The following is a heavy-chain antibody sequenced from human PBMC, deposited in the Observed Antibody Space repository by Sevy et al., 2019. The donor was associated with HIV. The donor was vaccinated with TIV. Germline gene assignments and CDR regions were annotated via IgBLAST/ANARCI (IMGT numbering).Heavy chain of an antibody. Sequence: GESLKISCATSGFSFSDYYMSWIRQAPGKGLEWISYISSGGRIIYYAVSVKGRFTISRDNTNNSLYLRMNSLRAEDTAVYYCARVRVAAADYYFDYWGQGTLVTVSS. J-gene: IGHJ4*02. CDR3: ARVRVAAADYYFDY. CDR1: GFSFSDYY. D-gene: IGHD6-25*01. CDR2: ISSGGRII. V-gene: IGHV3-11*01.